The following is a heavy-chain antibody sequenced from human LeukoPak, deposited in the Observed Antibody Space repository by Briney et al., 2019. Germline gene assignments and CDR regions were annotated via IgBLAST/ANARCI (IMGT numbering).Heavy chain of an antibody. V-gene: IGHV4-34*01. Sequence: ASETLSLTCAVFGGSLSDHDWSWIRQPPGKGLEWIGEINHRGATNYNPSLKSRVTLSLDTSKNQVSLKLNSLTAADTAVYYCARGKGDLSMIVMIVTAVEFYFDSWGPGTLVTVSS. CDR3: ARGKGDLSMIVMIVTAVEFYFDS. CDR1: GGSLSDHD. D-gene: IGHD3-22*01. CDR2: INHRGAT. J-gene: IGHJ4*02.